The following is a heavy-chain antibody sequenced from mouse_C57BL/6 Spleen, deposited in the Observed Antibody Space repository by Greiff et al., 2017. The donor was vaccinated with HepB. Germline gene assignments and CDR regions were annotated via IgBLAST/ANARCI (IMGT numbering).Heavy chain of an antibody. V-gene: IGHV5-16*01. Sequence: EVQVVESEGGLVQPGSSMKLSCTASGFTFSDYYMAWVRQVPEKGLEWVANINYDGSSTYYLDSLKSRFIISRDNAKNILYLQMSSLKSEDTATYYCARVPSYYGSSHYAMDYWGQGTSVTVSS. D-gene: IGHD1-1*01. CDR3: ARVPSYYGSSHYAMDY. CDR2: INYDGSST. J-gene: IGHJ4*01. CDR1: GFTFSDYY.